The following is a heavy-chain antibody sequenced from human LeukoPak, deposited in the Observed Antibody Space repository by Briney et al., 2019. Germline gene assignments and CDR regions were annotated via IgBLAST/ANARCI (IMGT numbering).Heavy chain of an antibody. CDR3: AKDRTWGLGDYSFY. CDR1: GFTFSNFA. CDR2: ISGSGDRT. Sequence: SGGSLRLSCAASGFTFSNFAMSWVRQAPGKGLEWVSSISGSGDRTNYADSVKGRFTISRDNFKNMLYLQMNSLRAEDTAVYYCAKDRTWGLGDYSFYWGQGTLVTVSS. V-gene: IGHV3-23*01. D-gene: IGHD3-22*01. J-gene: IGHJ4*02.